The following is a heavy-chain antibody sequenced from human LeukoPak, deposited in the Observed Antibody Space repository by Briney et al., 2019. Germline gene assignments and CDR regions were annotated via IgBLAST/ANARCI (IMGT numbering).Heavy chain of an antibody. CDR2: IRDSGDRT. CDR3: ARAHCSGGCNPGAFDI. D-gene: IGHD2-15*01. V-gene: IGHV3-23*01. J-gene: IGHJ3*02. CDR1: GFTFRSYA. Sequence: GGSLRLYCAASGFTFRSYAMTWVRQAPGKGLEWVSSIRDSGDRTDYADSVKGRFTMSRDNSGNTLDLQMNSLRAEDTAVYYCARAHCSGGCNPGAFDIWGQGTTVTVSS.